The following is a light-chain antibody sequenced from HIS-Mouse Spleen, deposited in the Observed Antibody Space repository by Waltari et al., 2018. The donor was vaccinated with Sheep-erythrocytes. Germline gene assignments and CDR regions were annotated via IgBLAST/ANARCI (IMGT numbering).Light chain of an antibody. CDR3: SSYAGSNNYV. J-gene: IGLJ1*01. CDR2: EVI. CDR1: SSDVGGYNY. V-gene: IGLV2-8*01. Sequence: QSALTQPPSASGSPGQSVTISCTGTSSDVGGYNYVSWYQPHPGKAPKLMIYEVIKRPAGVPDRFSGSKSGNTASLTVSGLQAEDEADYYCSSYAGSNNYVFGTGTKVTVL.